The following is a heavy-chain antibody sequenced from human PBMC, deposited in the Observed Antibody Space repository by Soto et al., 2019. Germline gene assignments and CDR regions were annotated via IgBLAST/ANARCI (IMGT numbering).Heavy chain of an antibody. CDR2: ISSSGSTI. CDR3: AAQGPGRGTFDI. D-gene: IGHD3-10*01. CDR1: GFTFSSYE. V-gene: IGHV3-48*03. J-gene: IGHJ3*02. Sequence: GGSLRLSCAASGFTFSSYEMNWVRQAPGQGLEWVSYISSSGSTIYYADSVKGRFTISRDNAKNSLCLQMNSLRAEDTAVYYCAAQGPGRGTFDIWGQGTMVTVS.